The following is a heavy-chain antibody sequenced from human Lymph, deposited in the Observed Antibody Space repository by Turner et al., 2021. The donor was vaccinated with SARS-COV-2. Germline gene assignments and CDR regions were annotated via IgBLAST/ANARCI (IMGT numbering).Heavy chain of an antibody. Sequence: EVQLVESGGGLVQRGGSLRRSCAASGFTFNIHWMHWVRQAPGKGLGGVARINSDGSRTSYADSVKGQFTISRDNAKNTLYLQMNSLRAEDTAVYYCAREDPIMITFGGVGGGMDVWGQGTTVTVSS. D-gene: IGHD3-16*01. CDR1: GFTFNIHW. V-gene: IGHV3-74*01. J-gene: IGHJ6*02. CDR2: INSDGSRT. CDR3: AREDPIMITFGGVGGGMDV.